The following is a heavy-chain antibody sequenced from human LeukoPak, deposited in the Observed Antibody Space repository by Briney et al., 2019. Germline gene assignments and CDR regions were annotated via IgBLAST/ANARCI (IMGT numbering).Heavy chain of an antibody. J-gene: IGHJ4*02. CDR2: IYHTGVT. D-gene: IGHD5-24*01. Sequence: PSETLSLTCIVSNVSITSNYYWVWIRQPPGKRLEWIGSIYHTGVTFYNPSLQSRVTISVDTSKNQFSLKLSSVTAADTAVYYCARDSGEMATMPIDYWGQGTLVTVSS. CDR1: NVSITSNYY. CDR3: ARDSGEMATMPIDY. V-gene: IGHV4-38-2*02.